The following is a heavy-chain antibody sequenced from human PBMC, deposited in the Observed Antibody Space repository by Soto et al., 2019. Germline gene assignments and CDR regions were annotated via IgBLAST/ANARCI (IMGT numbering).Heavy chain of an antibody. CDR2: IYWDNDK. J-gene: IGHJ4*02. Sequence: QITLKESGPTLVKPTQTLTLTCTFSGFSRRTSEVGVTWIRQPPGKALEWLAIIYWDNDKAYSPSLKSRLTITXXTSXXXXXXXXXXXXXXXXXXXXXXXXXXPSFYGYWGQGILVTVSS. V-gene: IGHV2-5*02. CDR3: XXXXXPSFYGY. D-gene: IGHD2-15*01. CDR1: GFSRRTSEVG.